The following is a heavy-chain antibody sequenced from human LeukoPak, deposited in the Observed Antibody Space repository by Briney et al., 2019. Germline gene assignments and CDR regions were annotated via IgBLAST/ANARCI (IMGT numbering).Heavy chain of an antibody. Sequence: GSLRLSCAASGFTLSNHWMTWVRQVPGRGPEWVANVNRNGSETYYLDSVKGRFTISKDNAKNSLYLQMNSLRAEDTALYHCARNNGMDVWGQGTTVIVSS. V-gene: IGHV3-7*03. CDR3: ARNNGMDV. CDR2: VNRNGSET. CDR1: GFTLSNHW. J-gene: IGHJ6*02.